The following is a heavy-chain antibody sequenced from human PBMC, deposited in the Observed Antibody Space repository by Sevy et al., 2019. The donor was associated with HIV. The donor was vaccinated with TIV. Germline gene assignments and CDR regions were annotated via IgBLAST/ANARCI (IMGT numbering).Heavy chain of an antibody. CDR1: GFSFSIFA. J-gene: IGHJ6*02. CDR3: VKVPDFYNYGMDV. CDR2: ISSDGGGT. D-gene: IGHD3-3*01. V-gene: IGHV3-64D*06. Sequence: GGSLRLSCSASGFSFSIFAMNWVRQTPGKGPEYVSAISSDGGGTYYADSVKGRFTISRDNSKNTLYLQMTSLRPEDTAVYYCVKVPDFYNYGMDVWGQGTTVTVSS.